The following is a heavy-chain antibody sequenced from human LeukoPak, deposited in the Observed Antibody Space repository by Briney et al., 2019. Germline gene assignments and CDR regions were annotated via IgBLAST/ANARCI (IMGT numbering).Heavy chain of an antibody. V-gene: IGHV4-39*01. CDR1: GGSISSSSYY. CDR2: IYYSGST. D-gene: IGHD1-26*01. J-gene: IGHJ4*02. Sequence: SGTLSLTCTVSGGSISSSSYYWGWIRQPPGKGLEWIGSIYYSGSTYYNPSLKSRVTISVGTSKNQFSLKLSSVTAADTAVYYCARHRWELQKASFDYWGQGTLVTVSS. CDR3: ARHRWELQKASFDY.